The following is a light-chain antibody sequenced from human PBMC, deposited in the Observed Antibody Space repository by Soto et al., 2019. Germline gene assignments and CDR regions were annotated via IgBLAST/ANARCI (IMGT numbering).Light chain of an antibody. Sequence: QSALTQHASVSGSPGQSITISCTGTSSDIGGYNDVSWYQHHPGKAPKLVIYEVSNRPSGVSNRFSGSKSGNRASLTISGLQAEYEADYYCSSYRSSDTYYVFGTGTKLTVL. CDR2: EVS. CDR1: SSDIGGYND. J-gene: IGLJ1*01. CDR3: SSYRSSDTYYV. V-gene: IGLV2-14*01.